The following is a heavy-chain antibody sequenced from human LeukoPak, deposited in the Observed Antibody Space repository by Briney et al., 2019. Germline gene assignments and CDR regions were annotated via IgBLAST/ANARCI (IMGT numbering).Heavy chain of an antibody. D-gene: IGHD5-18*01. CDR2: IYYSGST. J-gene: IGHJ4*02. Sequence: PSETLSLTCTVSGDSINSYYWSWIRQPPGKGLEWIGYIYYSGSTNYNPSLKSRVTISIDTSKNQFSLNLSSVTAADTAVYYCARGARGYSFGWGQGTLVTVSS. CDR3: ARGARGYSFG. V-gene: IGHV4-59*01. CDR1: GDSINSYY.